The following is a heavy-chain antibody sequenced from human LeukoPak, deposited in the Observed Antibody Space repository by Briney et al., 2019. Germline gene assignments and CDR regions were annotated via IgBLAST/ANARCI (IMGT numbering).Heavy chain of an antibody. CDR1: GFTFGTYL. D-gene: IGHD1-26*01. CDR3: ATIGDRRSGELYRIDY. J-gene: IGHJ4*02. Sequence: GGSLRLSCAASGFTFGTYLMHWVRQAPGKGLVWVSRMNSDGRTTNYADSVKGRFTISRDNSKNTLYLQMNSLRAEDAAVYYCATIGDRRSGELYRIDYWGQGTLVTVSS. CDR2: MNSDGRTT. V-gene: IGHV3-74*01.